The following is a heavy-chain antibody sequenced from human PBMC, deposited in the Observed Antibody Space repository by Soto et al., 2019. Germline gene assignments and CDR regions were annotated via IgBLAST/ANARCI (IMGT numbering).Heavy chain of an antibody. V-gene: IGHV4-61*01. Sequence: QVQLQESGPGLVKPSETLSLTCTVSGGPVRSGSYYWSWIRQPPGKGLEWIGCIHDGVTTKYNPSPQSRVAISEDTSKNQFSLQLSPVTAADTAIYYCARAYYFGLERGRSMDVWGQGTTVIVSS. J-gene: IGHJ6*02. CDR3: ARAYYFGLERGRSMDV. CDR2: IHDGVTT. D-gene: IGHD3-3*01. CDR1: GGPVRSGSYY.